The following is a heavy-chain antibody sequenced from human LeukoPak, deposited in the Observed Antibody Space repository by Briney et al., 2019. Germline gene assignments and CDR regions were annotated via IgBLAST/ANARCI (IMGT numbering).Heavy chain of an antibody. CDR3: ARGYYYGSGGDFDY. D-gene: IGHD3-10*01. Sequence: SETLSLTCTVSGGSISSYYWSWIRQHPGKGLEWIGYIYYSGSTYYNPSLKSRVTISVDMSKNQFSLKLSSVTAADTAVYYCARGYYYGSGGDFDYWGQGTLVTVSS. CDR2: IYYSGST. CDR1: GGSISSYY. J-gene: IGHJ4*02. V-gene: IGHV4-59*06.